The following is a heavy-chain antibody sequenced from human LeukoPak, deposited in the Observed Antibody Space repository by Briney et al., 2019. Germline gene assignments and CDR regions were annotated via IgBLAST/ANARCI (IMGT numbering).Heavy chain of an antibody. V-gene: IGHV3-9*01. D-gene: IGHD1-26*01. CDR3: AKDPEPIVGAPETTD. CDR2: ISWNSGSI. Sequence: PGGSLSLSCAASGFTFDDYAMHLVRQAPGKGLEWDSGISWNSGSISCADSVKGRFTISRDNAKNSLYLQMNSLRAEDTALYYCAKDPEPIVGAPETTDWGQGTLVTVSS. CDR1: GFTFDDYA. J-gene: IGHJ4*02.